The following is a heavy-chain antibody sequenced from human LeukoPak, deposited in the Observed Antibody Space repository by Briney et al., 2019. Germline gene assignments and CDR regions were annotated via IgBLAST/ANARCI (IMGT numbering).Heavy chain of an antibody. CDR1: GFTFSDYY. CDR2: IGSSGTTI. V-gene: IGHV3-11*04. J-gene: IGHJ4*02. Sequence: GGSLRLSCAASGFTFSDYYMTWIRQAPGKGLEWVSHIGSSGTTIYYADSMKGRFTISRDNAKNSLYLQMNSLRAEDTAIYYCARALWLGEGFFDYWAREPWSPSPQ. D-gene: IGHD3-10*01. CDR3: ARALWLGEGFFDY.